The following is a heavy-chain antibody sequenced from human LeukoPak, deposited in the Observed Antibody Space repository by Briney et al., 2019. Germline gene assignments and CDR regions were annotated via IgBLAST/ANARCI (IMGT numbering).Heavy chain of an antibody. CDR1: GFTFSSYD. CDR3: ARGLGVDIVATSPFDY. D-gene: IGHD5-12*01. J-gene: IGHJ4*02. Sequence: PGGSLRLSCAASGFTFSSYDMHWVRQATGKGLEWVSAIGTAGDTYYPGSVKGRFTISRDNAKNSLYLQMNSLRAEDTAVYYCARGLGVDIVATSPFDYWGQGTLVTVSS. V-gene: IGHV3-13*01. CDR2: IGTAGDT.